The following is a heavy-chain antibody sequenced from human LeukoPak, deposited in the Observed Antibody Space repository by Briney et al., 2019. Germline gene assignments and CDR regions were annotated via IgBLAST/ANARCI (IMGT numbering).Heavy chain of an antibody. V-gene: IGHV3-53*01. CDR3: ARGRGYRDYDRPLDY. J-gene: IGHJ4*02. D-gene: IGHD5-12*01. CDR1: GFTVSSNY. Sequence: GGSLRLSCAASGFTVSSNYMNWVCQAPGKGLEWVSVITSGGNTYYADSVKGRFTTSRDNSKNTLYVQMNSLRAEDTAIYYCARGRGYRDYDRPLDYWGQGTLVTVSS. CDR2: ITSGGNT.